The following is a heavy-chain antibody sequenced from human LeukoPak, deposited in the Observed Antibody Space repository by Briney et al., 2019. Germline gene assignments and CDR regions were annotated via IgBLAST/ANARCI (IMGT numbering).Heavy chain of an antibody. V-gene: IGHV3-69-1*01. CDR3: VRQAVSGDSGIAY. CDR2: IGSDNKP. D-gene: IGHD4-17*01. CDR1: GFTFSAYA. J-gene: IGHJ4*02. Sequence: GGSLRLSCEASGFTFSAYAMTWVRQAPGKGLEWVSSIGSDNKPHYSDSVKGRFTMSRDNAKSMVYLQMDGLRAGDTAVFSCVRQAVSGDSGIAYWGRGVLVTVSS.